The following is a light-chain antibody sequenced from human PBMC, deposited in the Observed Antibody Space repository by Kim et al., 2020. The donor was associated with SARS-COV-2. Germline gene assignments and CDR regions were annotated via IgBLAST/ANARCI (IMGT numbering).Light chain of an antibody. V-gene: IGKV1-17*03. CDR2: GAS. J-gene: IGKJ1*01. CDR3: LQHKSYPWT. CDR1: QGISNS. Sequence: DIQMTQSPSVLSASVGDRVTITCRASQGISNSLAWFQQRPGKVPRRLIYGASSLQSGAPPRFSGSGSGTEFTLTISSLQPEDFATYYCLQHKSYPWTFGQGTKVEIK.